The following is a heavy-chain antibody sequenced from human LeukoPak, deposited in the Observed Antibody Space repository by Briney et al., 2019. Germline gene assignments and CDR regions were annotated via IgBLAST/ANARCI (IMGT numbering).Heavy chain of an antibody. Sequence: GASVKVSCKASGYTFTGYYMHWVRQAPGQGLEWMGWINPNSGGTNYAQKFQGRVTMTRDTSISTAYMELSRLRSDDTAVYYCARGWGAMIVVVNDAFDIWGQGTMVTVSS. CDR2: INPNSGGT. CDR3: ARGWGAMIVVVNDAFDI. V-gene: IGHV1-2*02. CDR1: GYTFTGYY. D-gene: IGHD3-22*01. J-gene: IGHJ3*02.